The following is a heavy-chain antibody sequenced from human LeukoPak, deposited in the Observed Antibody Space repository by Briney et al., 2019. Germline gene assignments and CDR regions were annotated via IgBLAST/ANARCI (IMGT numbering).Heavy chain of an antibody. CDR2: ISPEGYMK. V-gene: IGHV3-30-3*01. D-gene: IGHD3-16*01. CDR3: ARGNLYTAATIEDY. J-gene: IGHJ4*02. CDR1: GFDFSRYV. Sequence: PGRSLRLSCAASGFDFSRYVIHWVRRGPGKGLEWVAVISPEGYMKDYADSVKGRFTVSRDNSKNTVYLQMNSLSAEDTSRYYCARGNLYTAATIEDYWGQGTLVTVSS.